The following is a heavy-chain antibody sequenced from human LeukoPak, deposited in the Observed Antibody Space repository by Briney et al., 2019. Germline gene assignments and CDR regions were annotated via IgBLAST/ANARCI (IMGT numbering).Heavy chain of an antibody. CDR1: GGSISSGGYY. D-gene: IGHD1-26*01. J-gene: IGHJ5*02. Sequence: NASETLSLTCTVSGGSISSGGYYWNWIRQHPGKGLEWIGYIYYSGSTYYNPSLKSRVTISVDTSKNQFSLKLSSVTAADTAVYYCARTQRFTGADPWGQGTLVTVSS. V-gene: IGHV4-31*03. CDR2: IYYSGST. CDR3: ARTQRFTGADP.